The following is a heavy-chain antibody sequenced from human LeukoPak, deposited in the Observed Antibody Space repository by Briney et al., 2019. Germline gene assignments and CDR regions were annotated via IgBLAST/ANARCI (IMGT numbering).Heavy chain of an antibody. J-gene: IGHJ4*02. Sequence: ASVKVSCKASGYTFTSHHINWLRQAAGQGLEWMGWMNPGSGNTVSAQKFQGRVTMTWDTSISTAYMELSSLRSEDTAVYYCARGRPTNLGGIYWGQGTLVTASS. CDR2: MNPGSGNT. CDR3: ARGRPTNLGGIY. CDR1: GYTFTSHH. V-gene: IGHV1-8*01. D-gene: IGHD7-27*01.